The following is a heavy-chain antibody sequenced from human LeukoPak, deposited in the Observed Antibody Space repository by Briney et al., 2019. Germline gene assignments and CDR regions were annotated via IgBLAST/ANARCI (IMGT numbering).Heavy chain of an antibody. V-gene: IGHV3-74*01. CDR1: GFTFSSYW. J-gene: IGHJ4*02. Sequence: GGSLRLSCAASGFTFSSYWMYWVRHAPGKGLVWVSRINSGGSSSGYADSVKGRFTISRDNAKNTLYLQMNSLRAEDTAVYYCARAGYYYDSSGYYRTLYFDYWGQGTLVTVSS. D-gene: IGHD3-22*01. CDR3: ARAGYYYDSSGYYRTLYFDY. CDR2: INSGGSSS.